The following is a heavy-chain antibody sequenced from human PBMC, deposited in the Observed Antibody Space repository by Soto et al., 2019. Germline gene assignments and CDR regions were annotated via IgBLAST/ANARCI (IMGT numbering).Heavy chain of an antibody. CDR1: GGSISSGGYY. D-gene: IGHD2-21*01. CDR3: ARVMIAITYYFDY. Sequence: SETLSLTCPVSGGSISSGGYYWSWIRQHPGKGLEWIGYIYYSGSTYYNPSLKSRVTISVDTSKNQFSLKLSSVTAADTAVYYCARVMIAITYYFDYWGQGTLVTVSS. V-gene: IGHV4-31*03. J-gene: IGHJ4*02. CDR2: IYYSGST.